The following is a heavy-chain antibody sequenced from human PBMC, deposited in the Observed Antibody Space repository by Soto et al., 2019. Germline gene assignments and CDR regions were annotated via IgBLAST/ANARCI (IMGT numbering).Heavy chain of an antibody. CDR1: GFIFDSFA. CDR3: AKDRAFWVGEGGWFDP. Sequence: EVQLVESGGGLVQPGGSLRLSCAASGFIFDSFALRWVRQAPGKGLEWVSGIGDSGGRTYYADSVKGRFTISRDNSKNTLYLQMSSLSAEDTVIYYCAKDRAFWVGEGGWFDPWGQGTLVTVSS. J-gene: IGHJ5*02. D-gene: IGHD3-10*01. CDR2: IGDSGGRT. V-gene: IGHV3-23*04.